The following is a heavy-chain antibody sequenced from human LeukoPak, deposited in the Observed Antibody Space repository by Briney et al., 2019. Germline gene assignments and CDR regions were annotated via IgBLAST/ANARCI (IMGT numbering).Heavy chain of an antibody. Sequence: PGGSLRLSCAASGFTFSNYAMTWVRQAPGKGLEGVSSISGNGYNTYYSDSVKGRFTISRDNSKNTLFLQMNSLRAEDTALYYCAQVSCPGVSCPNYYYGMDVWGQGTTVPVSS. J-gene: IGHJ6*02. CDR1: GFTFSNYA. CDR2: ISGNGYNT. V-gene: IGHV3-23*01. CDR3: AQVSCPGVSCPNYYYGMDV. D-gene: IGHD2-8*02.